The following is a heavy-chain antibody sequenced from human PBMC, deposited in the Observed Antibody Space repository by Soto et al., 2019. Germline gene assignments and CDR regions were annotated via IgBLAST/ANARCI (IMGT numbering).Heavy chain of an antibody. J-gene: IGHJ4*02. D-gene: IGHD3-3*01. CDR2: IIPIFGTA. Sequence: SVKVSCKASGGTFSSYAISWVRQAPGQGLEWMGGIIPIFGTANYAQKFQGRVTITAATSPRTAYLEPSSLRSEDTAVYYCASVPGYFWYFDYWGQGTLVTVSS. V-gene: IGHV1-69*06. CDR3: ASVPGYFWYFDY. CDR1: GGTFSSYA.